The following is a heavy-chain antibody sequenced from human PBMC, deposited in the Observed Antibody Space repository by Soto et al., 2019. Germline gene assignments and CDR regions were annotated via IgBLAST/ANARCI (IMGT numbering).Heavy chain of an antibody. CDR1: GFNFENSA. CDR3: EKDKSTGKYTSYRYMDV. D-gene: IGHD4-17*01. Sequence: EVLLVESGGGLVQPDRPLRLSCEASGFNFENSAMHWVRQAPGKGLEWVSAISWNSGQLDYAGSVRGPFTILRDNGENSHYLEMNSPRPDDTALYVCEKDKSTGKYTSYRYMDVWGGGTTVIVSS. V-gene: IGHV3-9*01. CDR2: ISWNSGQL. J-gene: IGHJ6*03.